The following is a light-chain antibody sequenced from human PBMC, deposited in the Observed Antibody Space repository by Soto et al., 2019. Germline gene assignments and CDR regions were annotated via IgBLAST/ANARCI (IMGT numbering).Light chain of an antibody. CDR1: QSVSTN. Sequence: IVLTQSPATLSVSPRERVILSCRASQSVSTNLAWYQQKPGQAPRLLIHGTSTRATGIPARFSGSGSGTEFTLTISSLQSEDFAIYYCQQHDTWPRTFGQGTKVEI. CDR3: QQHDTWPRT. V-gene: IGKV3-15*01. J-gene: IGKJ1*01. CDR2: GTS.